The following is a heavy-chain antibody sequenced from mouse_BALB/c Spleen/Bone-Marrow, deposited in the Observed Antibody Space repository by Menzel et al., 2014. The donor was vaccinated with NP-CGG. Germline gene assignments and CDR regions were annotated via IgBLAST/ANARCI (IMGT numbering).Heavy chain of an antibody. Sequence: VMLVESGAELARPGASVKLSCKASGYTFTDYYMNWVKQRTGQGLEWIGEIYPGSGNTYYNEKFRGKATLTADKSSSTVYMQLSSLTSEDSAVYFCAREVRRLAWFAYWGQGTLVTVSA. CDR2: IYPGSGNT. J-gene: IGHJ3*01. CDR1: GYTFTDYY. V-gene: IGHV1-77*01. CDR3: AREVRRLAWFAY.